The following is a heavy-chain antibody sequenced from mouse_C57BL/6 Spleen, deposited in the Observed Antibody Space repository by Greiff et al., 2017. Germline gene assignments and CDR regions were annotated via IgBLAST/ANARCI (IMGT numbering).Heavy chain of an antibody. Sequence: QVQLQQSGAELVRPGASVTLSCKASGYTFTDYEMHWVKQTPVHGLEWIGAIDPETGGTAYNQKFKGKAILTVDKSSSTAYMELRSLTSEDSAVYYCLYYYGSSYNYWGQGTTLTVSS. CDR2: IDPETGGT. D-gene: IGHD1-1*01. J-gene: IGHJ2*01. CDR3: LYYYGSSYNY. V-gene: IGHV1-15*01. CDR1: GYTFTDYE.